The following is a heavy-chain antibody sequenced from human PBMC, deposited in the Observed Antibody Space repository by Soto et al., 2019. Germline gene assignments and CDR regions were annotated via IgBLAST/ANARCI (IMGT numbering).Heavy chain of an antibody. D-gene: IGHD1-26*01. CDR1: GGTFDNFI. J-gene: IGHJ6*02. CDR3: ARHGTYSSSLSQSSGMDV. Sequence: QVQLVQSGAEVKEPGSSVRVSCKASGGTFDNFIMNWVRQTPGQGLEWMGGIVPMLGTPTYAEKFKGRVTRSAPGSPSTMYMELTSLRSADTAISYSARHGTYSSSLSQSSGMDVWGQGTTVTVSS. V-gene: IGHV1-69*01. CDR2: IVPMLGTP.